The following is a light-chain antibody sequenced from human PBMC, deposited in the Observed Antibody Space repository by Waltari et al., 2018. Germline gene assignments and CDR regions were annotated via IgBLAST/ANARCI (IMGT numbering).Light chain of an antibody. V-gene: IGKV3-20*01. CDR3: QHYVRLPAT. Sequence: EIMLTQSPGTLSLSPGDRATLSCKASQSIFKYLAWYQQKPGQAPRLLIYHTSIRATGIPDRFSGSGSETDFSLTISRLEPEDFAVYYCQHYVRLPATFGQGTNVEIK. CDR2: HTS. CDR1: QSIFKY. J-gene: IGKJ1*01.